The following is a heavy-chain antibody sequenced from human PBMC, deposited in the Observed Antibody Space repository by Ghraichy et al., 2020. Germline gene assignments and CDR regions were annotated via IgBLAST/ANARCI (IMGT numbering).Heavy chain of an antibody. Sequence: GGSPRLSCAASGFTFSSYAMSWVRQAPGKGLEWVSAISGGGSSTYYADSVRGRFTISRDNSDKKVYLQVDSLRAEDTAVYYCAKDRRETSGLGAFDVWGQGTMVTVSS. CDR1: GFTFSSYA. V-gene: IGHV3-23*01. J-gene: IGHJ3*01. D-gene: IGHD3-22*01. CDR2: ISGGGSST. CDR3: AKDRRETSGLGAFDV.